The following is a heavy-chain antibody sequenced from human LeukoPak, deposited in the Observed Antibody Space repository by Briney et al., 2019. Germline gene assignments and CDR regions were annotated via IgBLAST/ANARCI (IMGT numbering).Heavy chain of an antibody. D-gene: IGHD3-16*02. Sequence: SETLSLTCVVYGGSFSGYFWSWIRQSPGEGLEWIGEVSHSGRTAYHPSLKSRVTISIDTSRNQFSLRLNSVTAADTSVYYCARGVIQPGPYFYYWGQGTLVTVSS. CDR1: GGSFSGYF. CDR3: ARGVIQPGPYFYY. CDR2: VSHSGRT. V-gene: IGHV4-34*01. J-gene: IGHJ4*02.